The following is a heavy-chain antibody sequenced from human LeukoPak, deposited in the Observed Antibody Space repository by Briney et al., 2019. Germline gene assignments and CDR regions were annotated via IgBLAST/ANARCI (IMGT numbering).Heavy chain of an antibody. J-gene: IGHJ3*02. Sequence: AGGSLRLSCAASGFTFSSYWMTWVRQAPGKGLEWVANIEQDGSEQYYVDSVKGRFTVSRDNAKNSLYLQMNSLRAEDTAVYYCARARSSYGYGDAFDIWGQGTMVTVSS. CDR2: IEQDGSEQ. CDR1: GFTFSSYW. V-gene: IGHV3-7*01. D-gene: IGHD5-18*01. CDR3: ARARSSYGYGDAFDI.